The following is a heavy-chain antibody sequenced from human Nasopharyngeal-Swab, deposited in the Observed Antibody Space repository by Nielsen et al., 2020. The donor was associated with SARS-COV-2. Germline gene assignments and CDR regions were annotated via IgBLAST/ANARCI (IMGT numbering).Heavy chain of an antibody. V-gene: IGHV1-69*13. Sequence: SVKVSCKASGGTFSSYAISWVRQAPGQGLEWMGGIIPIFGTANYAQKFQGRVTITADESTSTAYMELNSLRAEDTAVYYCARDPHVDTAMDPYYYYGMDVWGQGTTVTVSS. J-gene: IGHJ6*02. CDR2: IIPIFGTA. CDR1: GGTFSSYA. D-gene: IGHD5-18*01. CDR3: ARDPHVDTAMDPYYYYGMDV.